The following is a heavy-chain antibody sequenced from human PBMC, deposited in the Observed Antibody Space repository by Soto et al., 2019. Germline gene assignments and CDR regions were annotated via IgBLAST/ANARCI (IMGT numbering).Heavy chain of an antibody. Sequence: QVLLQESGPGQVKPSETLSLTCTVSGSSIGSYHWSWVRQPPGKGLEWIASVYYTGTTNYNPSLGSRVTISIDAPENQISLKLTSVTAADTAFYYCARDTVLTGMFDLWGQGTLVTVSS. CDR3: ARDTVLTGMFDL. CDR2: VYYTGTT. V-gene: IGHV4-59*01. D-gene: IGHD4-17*01. J-gene: IGHJ5*02. CDR1: GSSIGSYH.